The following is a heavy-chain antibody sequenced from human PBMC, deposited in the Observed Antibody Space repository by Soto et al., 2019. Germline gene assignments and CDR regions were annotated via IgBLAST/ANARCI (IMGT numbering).Heavy chain of an antibody. CDR3: TGGVASGY. V-gene: IGHV3-30*03. Sequence: QVQLVESGGGVVQPGRSLRLSCAVSGFTVSTYGMHWVRQAPGKGLEWVAVISRDGGTKYYADSVKGRFTISRDNSRDTPVLEMNSLRGDDMAVYYCTGGVASGYWGQGTLVTVSS. J-gene: IGHJ4*02. CDR2: ISRDGGTK. D-gene: IGHD2-8*02. CDR1: GFTVSTYG.